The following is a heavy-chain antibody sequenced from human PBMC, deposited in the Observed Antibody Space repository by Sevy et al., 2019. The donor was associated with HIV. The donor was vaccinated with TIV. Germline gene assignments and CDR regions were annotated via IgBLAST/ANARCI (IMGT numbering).Heavy chain of an antibody. CDR2: IYYNGHI. Sequence: LSLPCTVSGGSITSLYWNWIRQPPGKGLEWIANIYYNGHINYNPSLKSRVTLSLDTSKNQFSLRLSSVTAADTAMYYCAGENAWGRGYSWGQGTLVTVSS. CDR1: GGSITSLY. D-gene: IGHD1-26*01. J-gene: IGHJ4*02. CDR3: AGENAWGRGYS. V-gene: IGHV4-59*08.